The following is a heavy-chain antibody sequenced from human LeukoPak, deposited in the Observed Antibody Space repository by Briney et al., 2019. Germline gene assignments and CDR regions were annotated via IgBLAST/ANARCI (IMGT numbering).Heavy chain of an antibody. CDR3: ARHPIFPYSSGRGWFDY. CDR1: GGSISSSSYY. J-gene: IGHJ4*02. CDR2: IYYSGST. D-gene: IGHD6-19*01. Sequence: NTSETLSLTCTVSGGSISSSSYYWGWIRQPPGKGLEWIGSIYYSGSTYYNPSLKSRVTISVDTSKNQFSLKLSSVTAADTAVYDCARHPIFPYSSGRGWFDYWGQGTLVTVSS. V-gene: IGHV4-39*01.